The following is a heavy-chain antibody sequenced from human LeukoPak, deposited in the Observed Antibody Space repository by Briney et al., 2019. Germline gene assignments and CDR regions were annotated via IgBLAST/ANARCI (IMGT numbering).Heavy chain of an antibody. D-gene: IGHD6-6*01. CDR1: GGTFSSYA. CDR3: ARHLSESSSPGDAFDI. Sequence: SVRVSCKASGGTFSSYAISWVRQAPGQGLEWMGGIFPIFGTANYAQKFQGRVTITTDESTSTAYMELSSLRSEDTAVYYCARHLSESSSPGDAFDIWGQGTMVTVSS. V-gene: IGHV1-69*05. CDR2: IFPIFGTA. J-gene: IGHJ3*02.